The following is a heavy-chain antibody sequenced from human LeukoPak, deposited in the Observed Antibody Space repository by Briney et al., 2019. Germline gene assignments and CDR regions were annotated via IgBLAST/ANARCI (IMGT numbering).Heavy chain of an antibody. CDR3: ARTANFAAGYYIDN. CDR1: GFTFSSYT. D-gene: IGHD6-13*01. Sequence: GGSLRLSCAASGFTFSSYTMSWVRQAPGKGLEWVSSISGSSRHKYYADSVKGRFTISRDHAKNSLYLQKNSLRGEDTAVYYCARTANFAAGYYIDNWGQGTLVTVSS. J-gene: IGHJ4*02. CDR2: ISGSSRHK. V-gene: IGHV3-21*01.